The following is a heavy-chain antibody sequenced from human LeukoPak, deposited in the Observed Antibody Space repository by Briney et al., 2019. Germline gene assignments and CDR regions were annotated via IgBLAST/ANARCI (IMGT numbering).Heavy chain of an antibody. CDR3: ARDHDRVFSWFDP. CDR2: IYYSGST. V-gene: IGHV4-59*01. J-gene: IGHJ5*02. CDR1: GGSISSYY. Sequence: SETLSLTCTVSGGSISSYYWSWIRQPPGKGLEWIGYIYYSGSTNYNPSLKSRVTISVDTSKNQFSLKLSSVTAADTAVYYCARDHDRVFSWFDPWGQGTLVTVSS. D-gene: IGHD3-9*01.